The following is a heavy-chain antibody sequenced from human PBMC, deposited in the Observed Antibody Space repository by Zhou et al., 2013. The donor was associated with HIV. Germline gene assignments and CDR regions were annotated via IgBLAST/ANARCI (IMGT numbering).Heavy chain of an antibody. V-gene: IGHV1-69*13. CDR1: GYTFTSYA. D-gene: IGHD1-26*01. Sequence: QVQLVQSGAEVKKPGASVKVSCKASGYTFTSYAINWVRQAPGQGLEWMGRIIPVFGTTNYAQKFQGRVTITADQSTSTAYMELSSLRSGDTAIYYCARTPSISYYLHYVDYWGQGTLVTVSS. J-gene: IGHJ4*02. CDR3: ARTPSISYYLHYVDY. CDR2: IIPVFGTT.